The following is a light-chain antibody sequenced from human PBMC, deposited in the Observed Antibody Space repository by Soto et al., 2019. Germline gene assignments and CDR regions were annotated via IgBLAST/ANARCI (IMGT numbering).Light chain of an antibody. J-gene: IGLJ1*01. CDR2: DVT. Sequence: QSALTQPASVSGSPGQSITISCTGTSSDVGGYNYVSWYQQHPVKAPKLMIYDVTNRPSGVSDRFSGSKSGNTASLRISGLQAEDEADYYCYTYAGGSTYLFGTGTKVTV. CDR3: YTYAGGSTYL. V-gene: IGLV2-23*02. CDR1: SSDVGGYNY.